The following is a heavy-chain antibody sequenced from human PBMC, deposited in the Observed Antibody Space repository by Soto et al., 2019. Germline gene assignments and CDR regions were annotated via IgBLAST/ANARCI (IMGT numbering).Heavy chain of an antibody. CDR3: ARDTIVVVPDYYHMDV. D-gene: IGHD2-2*01. CDR2: IIPILGIA. V-gene: IGHV1-69*08. CDR1: GGTFSSYT. Sequence: QVQLVQSGAEVKKPGSSVKVSCKASGGTFSSYTISWVRQAPGQGLEWMGRIIPILGIANYAQKFQGRVTITADKSTSTAYMELSSLRSEDTAVYYCARDTIVVVPDYYHMDVWGKGTTVTVSS. J-gene: IGHJ6*03.